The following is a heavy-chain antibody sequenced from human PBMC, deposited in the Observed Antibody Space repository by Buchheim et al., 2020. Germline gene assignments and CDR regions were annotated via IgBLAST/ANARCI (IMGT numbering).Heavy chain of an antibody. Sequence: VQLLESGGGLVQPGGSLRLSCAASGFTFSSYAMSWVRQAPGKGLEWIGYIYYSGSTYYNPSLKSRVTISVDTSKNQFSLKLSSVTAADTAVYYCARVVAAADHFDYWGQGTL. J-gene: IGHJ4*02. D-gene: IGHD6-13*01. CDR1: GFTFSSYA. V-gene: IGHV4-31*02. CDR2: IYYSGST. CDR3: ARVVAAADHFDY.